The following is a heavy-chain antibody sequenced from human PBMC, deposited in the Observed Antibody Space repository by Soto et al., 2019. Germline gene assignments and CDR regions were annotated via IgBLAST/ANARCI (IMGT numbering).Heavy chain of an antibody. J-gene: IGHJ4*02. V-gene: IGHV4-39*01. D-gene: IGHD2-21*02. Sequence: PSETLSLTCTVTGDSINNRSYCWGWIRQPPGKGLEWIGSIYYSGSTYNNPSLKSRVSMSVDTSKNQFSLKLRPVTAADTALYYCARQRTSVVTQAYFDSWGQGSLVTVSS. CDR2: IYYSGST. CDR3: ARQRTSVVTQAYFDS. CDR1: GDSINNRSYC.